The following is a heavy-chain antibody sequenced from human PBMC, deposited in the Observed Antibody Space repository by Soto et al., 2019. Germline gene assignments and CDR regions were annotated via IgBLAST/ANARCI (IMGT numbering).Heavy chain of an antibody. CDR1: GYTFTSYG. D-gene: IGHD3-3*01. V-gene: IGHV1-18*01. CDR2: ISAYNGNT. J-gene: IGHJ4*02. CDR3: ARDENFSRFWSPEPFDY. Sequence: QVPLVQSGAEVKKPGASVKVSCKASGYTFTSYGISWVRRAPGQGLEWMGWISAYNGNTNYAQKLQGRVTMTTDTSTSTAYMELRSLRSDDTAVYYCARDENFSRFWSPEPFDYWGQGTLVTVSS.